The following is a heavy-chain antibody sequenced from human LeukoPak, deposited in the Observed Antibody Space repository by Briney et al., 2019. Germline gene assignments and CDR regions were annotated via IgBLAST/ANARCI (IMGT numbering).Heavy chain of an antibody. CDR1: GYTFKSYG. J-gene: IGHJ3*02. V-gene: IGHV1-18*01. CDR2: ITVYNGYT. Sequence: ASVKVSCKASGYTFKSYGINWVRQAPGQGLEWVGWITVYNGYTSYAQKFQGRVTMTTDTSTSTAYMELSSLRSEDTAVYYCARDRQSHIAAAAVRAFDIWGQGTMVTVSS. D-gene: IGHD6-13*01. CDR3: ARDRQSHIAAAAVRAFDI.